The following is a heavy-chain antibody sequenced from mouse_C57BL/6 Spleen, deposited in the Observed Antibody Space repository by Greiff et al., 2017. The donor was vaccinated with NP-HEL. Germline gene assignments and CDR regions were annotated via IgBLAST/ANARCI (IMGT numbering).Heavy chain of an antibody. CDR3: ARIYDGYPGNYFDY. CDR2: ISSGSSTI. CDR1: GFTFSDYG. J-gene: IGHJ2*01. D-gene: IGHD2-3*01. V-gene: IGHV5-17*01. Sequence: DVKLVESGGGLVKPGGSLKLSCAASGFTFSDYGMHWVRQAPEKGLEWVAYISSGSSTIYYADTVKGRFTISRDNAKNTLFLQMTSLRSEDTAMYYCARIYDGYPGNYFDYWGQGTTLTVSS.